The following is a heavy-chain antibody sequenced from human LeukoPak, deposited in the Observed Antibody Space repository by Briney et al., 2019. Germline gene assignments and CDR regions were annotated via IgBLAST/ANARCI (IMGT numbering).Heavy chain of an antibody. CDR1: GGSISSSSYY. V-gene: IGHV4-39*07. CDR3: ARVRDGYNDAYDI. J-gene: IGHJ3*02. CDR2: IYYSGST. Sequence: SETLSLTCTVSGGSISSSSYYWGWIRQPPGKGLEWIGSIYYSGSTYYNPSLKSRVTISVDTSKNQFSLKLSSVTAADTAVYYCARVRDGYNDAYDIWGQGTMVTVSS. D-gene: IGHD5-24*01.